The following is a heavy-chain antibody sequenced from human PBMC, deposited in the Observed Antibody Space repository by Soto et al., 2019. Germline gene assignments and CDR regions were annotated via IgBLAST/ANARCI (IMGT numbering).Heavy chain of an antibody. V-gene: IGHV4-4*07. CDR1: GRSMSGYY. CDR3: AREDYYDTGYYVV. D-gene: IGHD3-9*01. Sequence: LSLTCTVSGRSMSGYYWSWIRQPAGERLEWIGRIYTSGTTDFNPSLKGRVAMSVDTSKNQFSLKLTSVTAADTALYYCAREDYYDTGYYVVWGQGTQVTVSS. J-gene: IGHJ4*02. CDR2: IYTSGTT.